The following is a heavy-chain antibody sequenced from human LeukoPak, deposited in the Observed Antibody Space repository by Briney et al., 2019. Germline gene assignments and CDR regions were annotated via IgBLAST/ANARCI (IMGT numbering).Heavy chain of an antibody. D-gene: IGHD4-17*01. CDR1: GFTFSSYS. Sequence: PGGSLRLSCAASGFTFSSYSMNWVRQAPGKGLEWVSSISSSSSYIYYADSVKGRFTISRDNAKNSLYLQMNSLRAEDTAVYYCARDHRHYGDGGPRYWGQGTLVTVSS. J-gene: IGHJ4*02. V-gene: IGHV3-21*01. CDR2: ISSSSSYI. CDR3: ARDHRHYGDGGPRY.